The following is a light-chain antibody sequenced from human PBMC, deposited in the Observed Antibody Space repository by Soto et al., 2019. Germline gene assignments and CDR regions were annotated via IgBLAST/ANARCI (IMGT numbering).Light chain of an antibody. Sequence: EIVLTQSPGTLSLSPGERATLSCRASQSVSSRYLAWKPGQAPRLLIYGASSRATGIPDRFSGSGSGTDFTPTISRLEPEDFEVCYCQQCGTSPLTFGLGTKV. CDR3: QQCGTSPLT. V-gene: IGKV3-20*01. CDR1: QSVSSRY. CDR2: GAS. J-gene: IGKJ1*01.